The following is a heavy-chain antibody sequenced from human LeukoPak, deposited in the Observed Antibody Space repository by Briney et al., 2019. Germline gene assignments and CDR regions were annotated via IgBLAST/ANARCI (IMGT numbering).Heavy chain of an antibody. J-gene: IGHJ4*02. D-gene: IGHD1-26*01. CDR3: ARVSGSYTPMYYFDY. V-gene: IGHV4-59*01. Sequence: NPSETLSLTCTVSGGSISSYYWSWIRQPPGKGLEWIGYIYYSGSTNYNPFLKSRVTISVDTSKNQFSLKLSSVTAADTAVYYCARVSGSYTPMYYFDYWGQGTLVTVSS. CDR1: GGSISSYY. CDR2: IYYSGST.